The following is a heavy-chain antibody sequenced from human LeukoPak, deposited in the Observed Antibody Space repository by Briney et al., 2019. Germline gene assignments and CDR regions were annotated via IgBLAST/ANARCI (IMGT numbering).Heavy chain of an antibody. CDR1: GFSFSTSG. Sequence: GSLRLSCEASGFSFSTSGVHWVRQAPGKGLEWMAVISKDGRKNHYADSVKGRFTISRDNSKRTLFLQMSSLRPEDTGIYYCARDLLDYGTAYYDVGIFDSWGQGTRVTVSS. J-gene: IGHJ4*02. D-gene: IGHD3-16*01. CDR3: ARDLLDYGTAYYDVGIFDS. V-gene: IGHV3-30*04. CDR2: ISKDGRKN.